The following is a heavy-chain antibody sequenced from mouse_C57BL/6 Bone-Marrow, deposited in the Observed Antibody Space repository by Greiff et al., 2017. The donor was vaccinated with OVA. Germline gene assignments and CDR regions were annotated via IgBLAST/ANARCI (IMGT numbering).Heavy chain of an antibody. CDR2: IRLKSDNYAT. CDR3: TDYGYEDYAMDY. Sequence: EVKVEESGGGLVQPGGSMKLSCVASGFTFSNYWMNWVRQSPEKGLEWVAQIRLKSDNYATHYAESVKGRFTISRDDSKSSVYLQMNNLRAEDTGIYYCTDYGYEDYAMDYWGQGTSVTVSS. J-gene: IGHJ4*01. D-gene: IGHD2-2*01. CDR1: GFTFSNYW. V-gene: IGHV6-3*01.